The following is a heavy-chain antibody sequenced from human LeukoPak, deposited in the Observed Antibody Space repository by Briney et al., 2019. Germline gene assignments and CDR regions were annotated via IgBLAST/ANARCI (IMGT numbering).Heavy chain of an antibody. J-gene: IGHJ6*02. CDR2: IYHSGST. CDR3: ARVAADYYYYGMDV. V-gene: IGHV4-4*02. CDR1: GGSISSSNW. Sequence: SGTLSLTCAVSGGSISSSNWWSWVRQPPGKGLEWIGEIYHSGSTNYNPSLKSRVTISVDKSKNQFSLKLSSETAADAAVYYCARVAADYYYYGMDVWGQGTTVTVSS. D-gene: IGHD6-19*01.